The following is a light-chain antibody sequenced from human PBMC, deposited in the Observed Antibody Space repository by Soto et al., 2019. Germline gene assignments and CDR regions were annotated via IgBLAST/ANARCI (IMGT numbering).Light chain of an antibody. CDR3: QQSYHTTWT. J-gene: IGKJ1*01. CDR1: QKISNY. Sequence: DIQMTQSPSSLSAFVGDRITITCRASQKISNYLNWYQQKPVKAPKLLIYAASSLKSGVPSRFSGSGSGTDFTLTISSLQPEDFATYYWQQSYHTTWTFGQGTRVEIK. V-gene: IGKV1-39*01. CDR2: AAS.